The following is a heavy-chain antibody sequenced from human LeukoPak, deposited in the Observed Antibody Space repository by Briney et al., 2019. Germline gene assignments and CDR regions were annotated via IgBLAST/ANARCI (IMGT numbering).Heavy chain of an antibody. D-gene: IGHD6-19*01. V-gene: IGHV3-23*01. CDR2: ISGSGGST. CDR1: GYTFSSYA. Sequence: GGSLRLSCAASGYTFSSYAMSWVRQAPGKGLEWVSSISGSGGSTYYEDSVKGRFTISRDNSKNTLYLQMNSLRAEDSAVYYCAKMKYQWLVRIYFDYWGQGTLVTVSS. J-gene: IGHJ4*02. CDR3: AKMKYQWLVRIYFDY.